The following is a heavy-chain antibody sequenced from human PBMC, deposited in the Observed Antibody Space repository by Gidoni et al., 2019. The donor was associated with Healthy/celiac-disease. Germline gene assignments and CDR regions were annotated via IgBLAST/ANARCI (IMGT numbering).Heavy chain of an antibody. CDR3: ARDRLSSRITMIVVAHDAFDI. V-gene: IGHV3-21*01. J-gene: IGHJ3*02. CDR2: ISSSSSYI. CDR1: AFTTRCYS. D-gene: IGHD3-22*01. Sequence: EVQLGEPGGGLVKPGGSLRLSFAAYAFTTRCYSMNWVRQAPGKGLEWVSSISSSSSYIYYADSVKCRFTISRDNAKNSLYLQMNSLRAEDTAVYYCARDRLSSRITMIVVAHDAFDIWGQGTMVTVSS.